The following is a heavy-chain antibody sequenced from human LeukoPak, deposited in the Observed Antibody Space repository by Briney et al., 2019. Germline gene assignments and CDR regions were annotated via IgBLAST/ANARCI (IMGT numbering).Heavy chain of an antibody. CDR3: ARADQGYLDY. CDR2: ISYDGSNK. J-gene: IGHJ4*02. D-gene: IGHD2-2*01. CDR1: GFAFNSQT. Sequence: GGSLRLSCAASGFAFNSQTMSWVRQAPGKGLEWVAVISYDGSNKYYADSVKGRFTISRDNSKNTLYLQMNSLRAEDTAVYYCARADQGYLDYWGQGTLVTVSS. V-gene: IGHV3-30-3*01.